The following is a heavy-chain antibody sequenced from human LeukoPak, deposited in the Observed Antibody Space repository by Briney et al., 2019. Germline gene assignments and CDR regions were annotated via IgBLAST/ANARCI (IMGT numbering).Heavy chain of an antibody. CDR2: ISGSGGST. Sequence: PGGSLRLSCAASGFTFSNYAMSWVRQAPGKGLEWVSVISGSGGSTYYADSVKGQFTIFRDNSKNTVYLQMNSLRADDTAVYYCATGDAGMVRRYYFDYWGQGTLVTVSS. D-gene: IGHD5-18*01. V-gene: IGHV3-23*01. J-gene: IGHJ4*02. CDR3: ATGDAGMVRRYYFDY. CDR1: GFTFSNYA.